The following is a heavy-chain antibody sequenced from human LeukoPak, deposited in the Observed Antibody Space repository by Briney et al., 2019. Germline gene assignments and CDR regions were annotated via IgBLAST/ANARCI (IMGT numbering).Heavy chain of an antibody. V-gene: IGHV1-2*02. D-gene: IGHD6-13*01. CDR2: INPYSGGT. Sequence: ASVKVSCKASGYIFTTYYMHWVRQVPGQGLEWMGWINPYSGGTNYAQKLEGRVTMTRDTSISTAYMELSRLISDDTAVYYWARDGQYSSSPDWFDPWGQGTLVTVFS. J-gene: IGHJ5*02. CDR1: GYIFTTYY. CDR3: ARDGQYSSSPDWFDP.